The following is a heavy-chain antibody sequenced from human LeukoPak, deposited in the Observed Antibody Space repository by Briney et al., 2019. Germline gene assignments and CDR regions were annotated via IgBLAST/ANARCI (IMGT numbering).Heavy chain of an antibody. CDR3: AKEAHGSGTYYSDY. Sequence: GASVKVSCKASGYTFTGYYMHWVRQAPGQGLEWIGWINPNSGGTNYAQKFQGRVTMTRDTSISTAYMELSRLRSDDTAVYYCAKEAHGSGTYYSDYWGQGTLVTVSS. D-gene: IGHD3-10*01. CDR2: INPNSGGT. CDR1: GYTFTGYY. J-gene: IGHJ4*02. V-gene: IGHV1-2*02.